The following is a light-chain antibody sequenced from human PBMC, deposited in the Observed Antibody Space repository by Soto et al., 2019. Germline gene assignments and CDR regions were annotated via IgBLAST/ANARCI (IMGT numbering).Light chain of an antibody. CDR1: QSVSSY. J-gene: IGKJ1*01. V-gene: IGKV3-11*01. Sequence: EIVLTQSPATLSLSPWERATLSCRASQSVSSYLAWYQQKPGQAPRLLIYEASNRATGIPARFSGSGSGTDFTLTISSLEPEDFAVYYCQQRSNWPPWTFGQGTKVEIK. CDR2: EAS. CDR3: QQRSNWPPWT.